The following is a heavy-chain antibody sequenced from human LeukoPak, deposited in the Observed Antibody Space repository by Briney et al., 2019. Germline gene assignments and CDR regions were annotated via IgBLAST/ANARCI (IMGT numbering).Heavy chain of an antibody. CDR1: GYTFTSYY. Sequence: ASVKVSCKASGYTFTSYYMHWVRQAPGQGVEGMGIINPSGGSTIYAQKFQGRVTITTDESTSTAYMELSSLRSEDTAVYYCAREWVIDYGDYDVYHYFDYWGQGTLVTVSS. D-gene: IGHD4-17*01. CDR3: AREWVIDYGDYDVYHYFDY. CDR2: INPSGGST. V-gene: IGHV1-46*01. J-gene: IGHJ4*02.